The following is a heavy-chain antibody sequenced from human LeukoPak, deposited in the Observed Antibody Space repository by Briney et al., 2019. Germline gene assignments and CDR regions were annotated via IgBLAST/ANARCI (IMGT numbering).Heavy chain of an antibody. V-gene: IGHV1-46*01. CDR2: INPSGGST. Sequence: GASVKVSCKASGYTFTSYYMHWVRQAPGQGLEWMGIINPSGGSTSYAQKFQGRATMTRDTSTSTVYMELSSLRSEDTAVYYCARDFPFSPAMVTVVTKWFDPWGREPWSPSPQ. J-gene: IGHJ5*02. CDR3: ARDFPFSPAMVTVVTKWFDP. D-gene: IGHD5-18*01. CDR1: GYTFTSYY.